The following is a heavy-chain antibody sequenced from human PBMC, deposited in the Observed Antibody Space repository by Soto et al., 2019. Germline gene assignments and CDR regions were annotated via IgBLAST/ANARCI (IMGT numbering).Heavy chain of an antibody. D-gene: IGHD3-22*01. V-gene: IGHV3-30*18. J-gene: IGHJ4*02. Sequence: QVQLVESGGGVVQPGRSLRLSCAASGFTFSSYGMHWVRQAPGKGLEWVAVISYDGSNKYYADSVKGRFTISRDNSKNTLYLQMNSLRAEDTAVYYCAKSTPPYYYDSSGSYYFDYWGQGTLVTVSS. CDR1: GFTFSSYG. CDR3: AKSTPPYYYDSSGSYYFDY. CDR2: ISYDGSNK.